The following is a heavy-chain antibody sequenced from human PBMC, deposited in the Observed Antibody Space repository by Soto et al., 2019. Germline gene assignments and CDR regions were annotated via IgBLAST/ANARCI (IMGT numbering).Heavy chain of an antibody. CDR3: ARESTVVVPAAITYYYYYYMDV. V-gene: IGHV3-74*01. CDR2: INSDGSST. D-gene: IGHD2-2*01. Sequence: EVQLVESGGGLVQPGGSLRLSCAASGFTFSSYWMHWVRQAPGKGLVWVSRINSDGSSTSYADSVKGRFTISRDNAKNTLYLQMNSLRAEDTAVYYCARESTVVVPAAITYYYYYYMDVWGKGTTVNVSS. J-gene: IGHJ6*03. CDR1: GFTFSSYW.